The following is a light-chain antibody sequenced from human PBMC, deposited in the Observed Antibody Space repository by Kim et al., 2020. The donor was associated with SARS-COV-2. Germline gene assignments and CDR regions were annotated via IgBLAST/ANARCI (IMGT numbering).Light chain of an antibody. CDR2: EVS. CDR1: SINIGTYNY. Sequence: TVTMSIAGTSINIGTYNYIAWYQQHPGDAPKLIIYEVSERPSGVPNRFSGSKSGNTASLTVAGLQAEDEADYYCCSYTGSQNYVFGTGTKVTVL. J-gene: IGLJ1*01. V-gene: IGLV2-8*01. CDR3: CSYTGSQNYV.